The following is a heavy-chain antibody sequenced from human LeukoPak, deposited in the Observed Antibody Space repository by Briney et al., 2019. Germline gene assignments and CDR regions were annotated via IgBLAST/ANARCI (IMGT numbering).Heavy chain of an antibody. Sequence: PGGSLRLSCAASGFTFSSYSMNWVRQAPGKGLEWVSSISSSSSYIYYADSVKGRFTISRDNAKNSLYLQMNSLRAEDTAVYYCARDLQQWLVNPNDAFDIWGQGTMVTVSS. CDR1: GFTFSSYS. CDR2: ISSSSSYI. J-gene: IGHJ3*02. V-gene: IGHV3-21*01. D-gene: IGHD6-19*01. CDR3: ARDLQQWLVNPNDAFDI.